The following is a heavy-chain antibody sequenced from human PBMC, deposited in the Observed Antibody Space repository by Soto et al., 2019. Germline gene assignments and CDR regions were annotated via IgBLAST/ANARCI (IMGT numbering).Heavy chain of an antibody. CDR3: ARDGDYYDSSGYQTVYYFDS. J-gene: IGHJ4*02. Sequence: SETLSLTCTVSGGSISSYYWSWIRQPPGKGLEWIGYIYYSGSTNYNPSLKSRVTISVDTSKNQFSLKLSSVTAADTAVYFCARDGDYYDSSGYQTVYYFDSWGQRTPVTVSS. D-gene: IGHD3-22*01. CDR2: IYYSGST. CDR1: GGSISSYY. V-gene: IGHV4-59*01.